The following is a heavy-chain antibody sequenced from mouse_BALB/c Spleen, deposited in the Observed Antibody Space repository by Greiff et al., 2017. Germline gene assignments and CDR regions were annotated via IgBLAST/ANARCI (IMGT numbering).Heavy chain of an antibody. CDR3: ARRRAEAMDY. V-gene: IGHV5-12-2*01. J-gene: IGHJ4*01. CDR2: ISNGGGST. Sequence: EVQLVESGGGLVQPGGSLKLSCAASGFTFSSYTMSWVRQTPEKRLEWVAYISNGGGSTYYPDTVKGRFTISRDNAKNTLYLQMSSLKSEDTAMYYCARRRAEAMDYWGQGTSVTVSS. CDR1: GFTFSSYT. D-gene: IGHD3-3*01.